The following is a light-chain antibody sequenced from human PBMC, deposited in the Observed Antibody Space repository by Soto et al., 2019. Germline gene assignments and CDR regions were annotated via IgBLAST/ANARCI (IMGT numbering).Light chain of an antibody. J-gene: IGKJ3*01. CDR3: QQSYSTPFT. CDR2: DAS. CDR1: QSISTY. V-gene: IGKV1-39*01. Sequence: DIQMTQSPSSLSASVRDRVTITCRASQSISTYLNWYQQKPSKAPELLIYDASSLQSGVPSRFSGSGSGTDFTLTISSLQPEDFATYYCQQSYSTPFTFGPGTKVDI.